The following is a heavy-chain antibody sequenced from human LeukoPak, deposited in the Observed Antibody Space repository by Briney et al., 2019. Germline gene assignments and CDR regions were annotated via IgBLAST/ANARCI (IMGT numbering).Heavy chain of an antibody. CDR1: GFTFSSYG. CDR2: ISYDGSNK. CDR3: AKGMSGYDDFGY. V-gene: IGHV3-30*18. Sequence: GGSLRLSCAASGFTFSSYGMHWVRQAPGKGLEWVAVISYDGSNKYYADSVKGRFTISRDNSKNTLYLQMNSLRAEDTAVYYCAKGMSGYDDFGYWGQGTLVTVSS. J-gene: IGHJ4*02. D-gene: IGHD5-12*01.